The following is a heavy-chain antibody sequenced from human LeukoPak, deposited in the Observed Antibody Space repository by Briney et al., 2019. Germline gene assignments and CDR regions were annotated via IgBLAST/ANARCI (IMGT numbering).Heavy chain of an antibody. CDR3: ARDPGYYYGSGRPIYNWFDP. D-gene: IGHD3-10*01. Sequence: SETLSLTCTVSGYSISSGYYWGWIRQPPGQGLEWIGSIYHSGSTYYNPSLKSRVTISVDTSKNQFSLKLSSVTAADTAVYYCARDPGYYYGSGRPIYNWFDPWGQGTLVTVSS. J-gene: IGHJ5*02. CDR1: GYSISSGYY. CDR2: IYHSGST. V-gene: IGHV4-38-2*02.